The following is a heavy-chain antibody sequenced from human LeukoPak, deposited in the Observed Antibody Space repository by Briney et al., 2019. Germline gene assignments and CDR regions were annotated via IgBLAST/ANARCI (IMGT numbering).Heavy chain of an antibody. CDR2: INPNSGGT. V-gene: IGHV1-2*02. Sequence: ASVKVSFKASGYTFTGYYMHWVRQAPGQGLEWMGWINPNSGGTNYAQKFQGRVTMTRDTSISTAYMELSRLRSDDTAVYYCARPTDFDWLLFYFDYWGQGTLVTVSS. CDR1: GYTFTGYY. D-gene: IGHD3-9*01. J-gene: IGHJ4*02. CDR3: ARPTDFDWLLFYFDY.